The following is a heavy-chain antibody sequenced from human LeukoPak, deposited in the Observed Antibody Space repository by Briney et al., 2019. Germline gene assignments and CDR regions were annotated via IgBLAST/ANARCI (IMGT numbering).Heavy chain of an antibody. Sequence: SQTLSLTCTVSGGSISSGDYYWSWIRQPPGKGLEWLGYIYYSGSTNYTPSLKSRVAISVDTSKNQFSLKLNSVTAADTAVYYCARYGMTTVTPWGFDYWGQGTLVTVSS. J-gene: IGHJ4*02. CDR1: GGSISSGDYY. V-gene: IGHV4-61*08. CDR2: IYYSGST. D-gene: IGHD4-17*01. CDR3: ARYGMTTVTPWGFDY.